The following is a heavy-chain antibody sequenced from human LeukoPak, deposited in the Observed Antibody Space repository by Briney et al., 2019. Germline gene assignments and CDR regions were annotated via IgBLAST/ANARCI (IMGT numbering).Heavy chain of an antibody. CDR2: ISSRGDNI. D-gene: IGHD3-22*01. V-gene: IGHV3-23*01. Sequence: GGSLRLSCAASGFTFSNYAMNWVRLTPGKGLEWVSSISSRGDNIDYADSVKGRFTTSRDKFTNTLYLQMNSLRVDDTAAYYCAKDRGGDYGYFGWFDSWGQGTPVTVSS. J-gene: IGHJ5*01. CDR3: AKDRGGDYGYFGWFDS. CDR1: GFTFSNYA.